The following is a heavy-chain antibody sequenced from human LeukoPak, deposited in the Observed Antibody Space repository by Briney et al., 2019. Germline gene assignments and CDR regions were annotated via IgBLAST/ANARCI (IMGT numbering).Heavy chain of an antibody. CDR2: IYYSGST. CDR3: ARDGWGYDSSGLDY. Sequence: PSETLSLTCTVSGGSISSSSYYWGWIRQPPGKGLEWIGSIYYSGSTYYNPSLKSRVTISVDTSKNQFSLKLSSVTAADTAVYYCARDGWGYDSSGLDYWGQGTLVTVSS. CDR1: GGSISSSSYY. V-gene: IGHV4-39*07. D-gene: IGHD3-22*01. J-gene: IGHJ4*02.